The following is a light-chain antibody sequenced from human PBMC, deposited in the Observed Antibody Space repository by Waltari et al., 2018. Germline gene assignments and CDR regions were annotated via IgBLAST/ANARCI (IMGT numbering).Light chain of an antibody. J-gene: IGLJ1*01. Sequence: QSALTQPASVSGSPGQSITISCTGTSSNIGSFTYVPWYQQHPGKAPKLIIYDVNSRPSGVSNQFSGSKSGNTASLTISGLQAEDEADYYCSSYTTSSTYVLGTGTKVTVL. CDR3: SSYTTSSTYV. CDR1: SSNIGSFTY. V-gene: IGLV2-14*03. CDR2: DVN.